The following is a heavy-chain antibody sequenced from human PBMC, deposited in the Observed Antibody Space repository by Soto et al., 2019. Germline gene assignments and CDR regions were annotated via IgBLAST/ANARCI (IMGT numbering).Heavy chain of an antibody. J-gene: IGHJ4*02. Sequence: QVQLQESGPGLVKPSQTLSLTCTVSGGSISSGDYYWSWIRQPPGKGLEWIGYIYYSGSTYYNPSLKSRVIISVDTCKNQFSLKLSSVTAADTAVYYCASSIVGATPDFGYWGQGTLVTASS. CDR1: GGSISSGDYY. D-gene: IGHD1-26*01. V-gene: IGHV4-30-4*01. CDR3: ASSIVGATPDFGY. CDR2: IYYSGST.